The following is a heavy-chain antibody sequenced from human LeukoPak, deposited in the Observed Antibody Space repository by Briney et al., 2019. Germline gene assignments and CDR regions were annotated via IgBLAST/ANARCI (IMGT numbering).Heavy chain of an antibody. J-gene: IGHJ4*02. CDR2: ISAYNGNT. D-gene: IGHD6-6*01. CDR1: GYTFTSYV. CDR3: ARDKSRSSWSTSPVDY. V-gene: IGHV1-18*04. Sequence: ASVKVSCKASGYTFTSYVISWVRQAPGQGLEWMGWISAYNGNTNYAQKLQGRVTMTTDTSTSTAYMELRSLRSDDTAVYYCARDKSRSSWSTSPVDYWGQGTLVTVSS.